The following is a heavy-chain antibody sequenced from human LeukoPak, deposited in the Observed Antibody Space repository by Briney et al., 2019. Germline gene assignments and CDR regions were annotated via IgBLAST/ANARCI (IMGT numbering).Heavy chain of an antibody. CDR3: ARYSDWYFDL. CDR2: LHTDGSRA. CDR1: GFSFSTYW. Sequence: PGGSLRLSCAASGFSFSTYWMHWVRQAPGKGLVWVSRLHTDGSRASYADSVKGRFTISRDNAKNTLYLQMNSLRAEDTAVYYCARYSDWYFDLWGRGTLVTVSS. J-gene: IGHJ2*01. V-gene: IGHV3-74*01. D-gene: IGHD2-21*01.